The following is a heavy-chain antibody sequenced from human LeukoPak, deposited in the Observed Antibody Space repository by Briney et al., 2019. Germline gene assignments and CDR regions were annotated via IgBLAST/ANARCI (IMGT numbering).Heavy chain of an antibody. CDR1: GYTLTSYG. CDR3: ARVQRTDNCSSTSCYLRAHYYYYGMDV. D-gene: IGHD2-2*01. CDR2: IIPILGIA. J-gene: IGHJ6*02. V-gene: IGHV1-69*04. Sequence: SVKVSCKASGYTLTSYGINWMRQAPGQGLEWMGRIIPILGIANYAQKFQGRVTITADKSTSTAYMELSSLRSEDTAVYYCARVQRTDNCSSTSCYLRAHYYYYGMDVWGQGTTVTVSS.